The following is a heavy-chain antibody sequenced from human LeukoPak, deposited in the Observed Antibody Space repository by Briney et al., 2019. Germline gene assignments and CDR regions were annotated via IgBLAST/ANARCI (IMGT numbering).Heavy chain of an antibody. V-gene: IGHV4-39*01. CDR3: GGARGLSIDY. J-gene: IGHJ4*02. Sequence: SETLSLTCTVSGGSISSSSYYWGWIRQPPGKRLEWIGSIYYSGSTYYNPSLKSRVTISVDTSKNQFSLKLSSVTAADTAVYYCGGARGLSIDYWGQGTLVTVSS. D-gene: IGHD3-16*01. CDR2: IYYSGST. CDR1: GGSISSSSYY.